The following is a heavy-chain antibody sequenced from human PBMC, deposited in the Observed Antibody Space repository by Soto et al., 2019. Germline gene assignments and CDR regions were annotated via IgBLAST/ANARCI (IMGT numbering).Heavy chain of an antibody. CDR1: GDSVSSNSAA. CDR2: TYYRSRWYN. D-gene: IGHD3-10*01. V-gene: IGHV6-1*01. Sequence: PSQTLSLTCAVSGDSVSSNSAAWNWIRLSPSRGLEWLARTYYRSRWYNVYAVSVRSRITVNPDTSKNQFSLQLTSVTPEDTAVYYCAKATYLYGSGSYYFDYWGQGTLVTVSS. J-gene: IGHJ4*02. CDR3: AKATYLYGSGSYYFDY.